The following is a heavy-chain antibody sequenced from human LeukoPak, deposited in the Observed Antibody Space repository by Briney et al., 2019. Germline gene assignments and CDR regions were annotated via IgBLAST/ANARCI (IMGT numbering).Heavy chain of an antibody. Sequence: SETLSLTCAVSGGSISSSNWWSWVRQPPGKGLEWIGEIYHSGSTNYNPSLKSRVTMSVDTSKNQFSLKLSSVTAADTAVYYCARDGTGYYGSSGYYYFDYWGQGTLVTVSS. CDR2: IYHSGST. CDR1: GGSISSSNW. CDR3: ARDGTGYYGSSGYYYFDY. V-gene: IGHV4-4*02. D-gene: IGHD3-22*01. J-gene: IGHJ4*02.